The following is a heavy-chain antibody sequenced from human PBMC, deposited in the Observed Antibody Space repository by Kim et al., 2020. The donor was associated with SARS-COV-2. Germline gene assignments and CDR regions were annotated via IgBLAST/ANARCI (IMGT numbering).Heavy chain of an antibody. CDR3: ARRAVAGNTFDY. V-gene: IGHV4-4*02. J-gene: IGHJ4*02. Sequence: NYNPSPKSRVTISVDKSKTQFSLKLSSVTAAETAVYYCARRAVAGNTFDYWGQGTLVTVSS. D-gene: IGHD6-19*01.